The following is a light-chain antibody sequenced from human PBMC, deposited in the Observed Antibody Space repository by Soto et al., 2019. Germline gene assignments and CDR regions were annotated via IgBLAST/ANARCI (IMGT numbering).Light chain of an antibody. CDR2: EVS. CDR3: SSYTTSNTYV. CDR1: SSDVGSYNR. Sequence: LTQPPSVSGSPGQSVAISCTGTSSDVGSYNRVSWYQQPPGTAPKLMIYEVSNRPSGVPDRFSGSKSGNTASLTISGLQAEDEADYYCSSYTTSNTYVFGTGTKVTVL. V-gene: IGLV2-18*02. J-gene: IGLJ1*01.